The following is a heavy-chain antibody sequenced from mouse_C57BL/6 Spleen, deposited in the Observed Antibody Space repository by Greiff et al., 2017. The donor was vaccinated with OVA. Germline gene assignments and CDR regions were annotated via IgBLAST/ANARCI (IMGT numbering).Heavy chain of an antibody. CDR2: IRNKANGYTT. J-gene: IGHJ4*01. Sequence: EVNLVESGGGLVQPGGSLSLSCAASGFTFTDYYMSWVRQPPGKALEWLGFIRNKANGYTTEYSASVKGRFTISRDNSQSILYLQMNALRAEDSATYYCARSWGITTVYYAMDYWGQGTSVTVSS. CDR3: ARSWGITTVYYAMDY. D-gene: IGHD1-1*01. V-gene: IGHV7-3*01. CDR1: GFTFTDYY.